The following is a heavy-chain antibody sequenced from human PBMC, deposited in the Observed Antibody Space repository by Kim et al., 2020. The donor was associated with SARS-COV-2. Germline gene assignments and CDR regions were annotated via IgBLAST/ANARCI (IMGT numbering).Heavy chain of an antibody. D-gene: IGHD3-3*01. Sequence: GGSLRLSCAASGFTFSSYGMHWVRQAPGKGLEWVAVIWYDGSNKYYADSVKGRFTISRDNSKNTLYLQMNSLRAEDTAVYYCARDLAVYDFWPRPQGFGYWGQGTLVTVSS. J-gene: IGHJ4*02. CDR1: GFTFSSYG. CDR3: ARDLAVYDFWPRPQGFGY. CDR2: IWYDGSNK. V-gene: IGHV3-33*01.